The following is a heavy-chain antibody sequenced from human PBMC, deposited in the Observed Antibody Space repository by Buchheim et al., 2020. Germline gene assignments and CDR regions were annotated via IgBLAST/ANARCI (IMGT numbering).Heavy chain of an antibody. CDR2: IDPSDSYT. Sequence: EVQLVQSGAEVKKPGESLRISCKGSGYSFTSYWISWVRQMPGKGLEWMGRIDPSDSYTNYSPSFQGHVTISADKSISTAYPQWSSLKASDTATYYCAILRITMVRGVIFERYGMDVWGQGTT. V-gene: IGHV5-10-1*01. CDR3: AILRITMVRGVIFERYGMDV. CDR1: GYSFTSYW. J-gene: IGHJ6*02. D-gene: IGHD3-10*01.